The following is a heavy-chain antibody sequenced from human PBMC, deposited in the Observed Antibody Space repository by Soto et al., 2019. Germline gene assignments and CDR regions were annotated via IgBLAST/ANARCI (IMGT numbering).Heavy chain of an antibody. CDR1: GFPFSSYA. CDR3: AKRLNTYYFDY. Sequence: EVQLLESGGGLVQPGGSLRLSCAASGFPFSSYAMSWVRQAPGQGLEWVSAISGSGRSTFHADSVKGRFTISRDNSQNTLYLQMNSLRAEDTAVYYCAKRLNTYYFDYWGQGTLVTVSS. CDR2: ISGSGRST. J-gene: IGHJ4*02. D-gene: IGHD2-21*02. V-gene: IGHV3-23*01.